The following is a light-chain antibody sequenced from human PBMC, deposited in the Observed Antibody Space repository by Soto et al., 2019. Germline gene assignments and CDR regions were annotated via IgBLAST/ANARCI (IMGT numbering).Light chain of an antibody. J-gene: IGKJ3*01. V-gene: IGKV1-27*01. CDR1: QGISNY. CDR3: QKYNSAPPPFT. CDR2: AAS. Sequence: DIQMTQSPSSLSASVGDRVTITCRASQGISNYLAWYQQKPGKVPKLLIYAASTLQSGVPSRFSGSGSGTDFTLTIISLQPEDVATYYCQKYNSAPPPFTFGPGTKVDIK.